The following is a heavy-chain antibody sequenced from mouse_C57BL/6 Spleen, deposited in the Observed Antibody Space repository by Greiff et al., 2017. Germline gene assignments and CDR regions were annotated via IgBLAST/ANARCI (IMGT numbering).Heavy chain of an antibody. CDR2: ISSGGSYT. V-gene: IGHV5-6*01. Sequence: DVQLQESGGDLVKPGGSLKLSCAASGFTFSSYGMSWVRQTPDKRLEWVATISSGGSYTYYPDSVKGRFTISRDNAKNTLYLQMSHLKSEDTAMYYCARHDGKSAMGYWGQKPSVTVSS. CDR1: GFTFSSYG. D-gene: IGHD2-1*01. CDR3: ARHDGKSAMGY. J-gene: IGHJ4*01.